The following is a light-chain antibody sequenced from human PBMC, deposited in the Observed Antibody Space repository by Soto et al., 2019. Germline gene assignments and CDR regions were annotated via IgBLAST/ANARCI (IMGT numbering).Light chain of an antibody. J-gene: IGKJ2*01. CDR3: QHNYGTPNT. V-gene: IGKV1-39*01. Sequence: DIQVTQSPSSLSASVGDRVIITCWASQNIKKYLNWHQQKPGQAPKLLIYTASDLESGVPSRFSGSGSGTDFTLTIDNLQPEDFATYYCQHNYGTPNTFGQGTKVERK. CDR2: TAS. CDR1: QNIKKY.